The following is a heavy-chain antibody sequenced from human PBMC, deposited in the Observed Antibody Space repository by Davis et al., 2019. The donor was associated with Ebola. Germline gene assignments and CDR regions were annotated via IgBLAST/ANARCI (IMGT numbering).Heavy chain of an antibody. V-gene: IGHV1-2*06. CDR3: ARAQFPTTSDH. D-gene: IGHD1-1*01. Sequence: AASVKVSCKASGYTFTGYYMHWVRQAPGQGLEWMGRINPNSGGTNYAQNVQGRVIMTSDTATTTAYMEVGSLRSDDTAVYYCARAQFPTTSDHWGQRTLVTVSS. J-gene: IGHJ4*02. CDR1: GYTFTGYY. CDR2: INPNSGGT.